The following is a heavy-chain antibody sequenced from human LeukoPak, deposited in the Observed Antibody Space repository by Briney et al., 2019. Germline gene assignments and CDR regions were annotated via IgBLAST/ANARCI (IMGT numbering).Heavy chain of an antibody. V-gene: IGHV3-21*01. J-gene: IGHJ6*02. D-gene: IGHD3-10*01. CDR3: ARDWYGSGKYYYGMDV. CDR2: ISSSSSYI. CDR1: GFTFSSYS. Sequence: GGSLRLSCAASGFTFSSYSMNWVRQAPGKGLEWVSSISSSSSYIYYADSVKGRFTISRDNAKNSLYLQMNSLRAEDTAVYYCARDWYGSGKYYYGMDVWGQGTTVTVSS.